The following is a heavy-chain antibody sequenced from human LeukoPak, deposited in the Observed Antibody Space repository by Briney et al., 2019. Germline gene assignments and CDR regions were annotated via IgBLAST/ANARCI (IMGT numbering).Heavy chain of an antibody. CDR1: GYTFTGYY. CDR2: INPNSGGT. J-gene: IGHJ4*02. D-gene: IGHD3-9*01. V-gene: IGHV1-2*02. Sequence: GASVKVSCKASGYTFTGYYMHWVRQAPGQGLEWMGWINPNSGGTNYAQKFQGRVTMTRDTSIRTAYMELSRLRSDDTAVYYCARGYYDILTGYWHEFDYWGQGTLVTVSS. CDR3: ARGYYDILTGYWHEFDY.